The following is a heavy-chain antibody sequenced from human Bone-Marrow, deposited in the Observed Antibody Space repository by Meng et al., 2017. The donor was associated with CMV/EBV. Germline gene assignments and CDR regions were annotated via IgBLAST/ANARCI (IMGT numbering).Heavy chain of an antibody. D-gene: IGHD6-13*01. J-gene: IGHJ5*02. V-gene: IGHV1-69*10. CDR2: IILILGFA. CDR1: RSTFSTYA. Sequence: SSVNVSRKCSRSTFSTYAISWVRQAPGQGPEWMGGIILILGFANYAQKFQGRVTITADRSTSTVYMELSSLTSEDTAVYYCAKENRGQQLVLGSWFDPWGQGTLVTVSS. CDR3: AKENRGQQLVLGSWFDP.